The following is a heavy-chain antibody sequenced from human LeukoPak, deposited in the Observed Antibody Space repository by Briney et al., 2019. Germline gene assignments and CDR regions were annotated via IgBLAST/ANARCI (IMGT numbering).Heavy chain of an antibody. CDR1: GGSISSYY. Sequence: SETLSLICTVSGGSISSYYWSWIRQPPGQGLEWIAYIYSSGNTNYNPSLQSRVTISVDTSKDQFSLKLSSVTAADTAVYYCARTVLSSFYWYFDLWGRGTLVTVSS. J-gene: IGHJ2*01. D-gene: IGHD3-16*02. CDR2: IYSSGNT. CDR3: ARTVLSSFYWYFDL. V-gene: IGHV4-59*01.